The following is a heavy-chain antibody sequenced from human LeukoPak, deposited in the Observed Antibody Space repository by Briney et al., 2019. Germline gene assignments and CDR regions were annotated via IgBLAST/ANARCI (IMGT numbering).Heavy chain of an antibody. V-gene: IGHV4-39*07. CDR1: GGSISTSTYY. Sequence: SETLSLTCTVSGGSISTSTYYWAWIRQPPGKGLEWNGSIYYTGTTYYSPSLKSRVTILLDTSKKQFSLKLRCVTAADTAVYYCARAVEDFYYYMDVWGKGTTVTVSS. D-gene: IGHD6-19*01. J-gene: IGHJ6*03. CDR2: IYYTGTT. CDR3: ARAVEDFYYYMDV.